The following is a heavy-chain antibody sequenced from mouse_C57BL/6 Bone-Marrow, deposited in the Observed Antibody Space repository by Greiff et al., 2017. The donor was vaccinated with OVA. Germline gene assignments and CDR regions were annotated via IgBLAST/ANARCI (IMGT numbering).Heavy chain of an antibody. Sequence: QVQLKESGPGLVAPSQSLSITCTVSGFSLTSYGVHWVRQPPGKGLEWLVVIWSDGSTTYNSAPKSRLSTSKDNSKSQVFLKMNILPSDDTAMYYCARSIYGNYDAMDYWGQGTSVTVSS. J-gene: IGHJ4*01. CDR2: IWSDGST. CDR3: ARSIYGNYDAMDY. CDR1: GFSLTSYG. V-gene: IGHV2-6*03. D-gene: IGHD2-1*01.